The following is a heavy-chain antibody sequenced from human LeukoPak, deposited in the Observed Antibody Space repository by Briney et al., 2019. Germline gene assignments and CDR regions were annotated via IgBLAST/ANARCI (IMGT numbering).Heavy chain of an antibody. CDR2: ISGSGST. V-gene: IGHV3-23*01. J-gene: IGHJ4*02. Sequence: GGSLRLSCAASGFTFSSYAMRWVRQAPEKGLEWVSSISGSGSTYYADSVKGRFTISRDDSKNTMYLQMNSLRADDTAVYYCAKGVSSGWYYFDYWGQGTLVTVSS. D-gene: IGHD6-19*01. CDR1: GFTFSSYA. CDR3: AKGVSSGWYYFDY.